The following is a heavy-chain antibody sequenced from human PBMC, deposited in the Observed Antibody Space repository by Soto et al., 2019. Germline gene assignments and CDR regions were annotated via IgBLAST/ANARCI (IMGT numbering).Heavy chain of an antibody. Sequence: QLQLQESGSGLVKPSQTLSITCAVSGGSISSGVYSWGWIRQPPGKGLEWIGYIYYSGSTYYNPSLKSRVTISVDRSQNQFSLKLSSVTAADTAVYYCSRVPDYWGQGTLVTVSS. V-gene: IGHV4-30-2*01. CDR2: IYYSGST. CDR1: GGSISSGVYS. J-gene: IGHJ4*02. CDR3: SRVPDY.